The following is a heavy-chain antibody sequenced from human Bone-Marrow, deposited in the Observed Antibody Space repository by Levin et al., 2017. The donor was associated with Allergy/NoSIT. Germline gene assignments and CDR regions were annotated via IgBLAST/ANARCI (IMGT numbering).Heavy chain of an antibody. D-gene: IGHD6-13*01. CDR2: IYSHGEN. J-gene: IGHJ5*02. CDR3: ARIHHGLVSWYEDRLDA. CDR1: GFSLGEAGVG. Sequence: SGPTLVKPTETLTLTCTVSGFSLGEAGVGVSWVRQPPGKALEWLAHIYSHGENYYSTSLRTRLTISKDASRSQVVLTMTNMDPVDTATYYCARIHHGLVSWYEDRLDAWGQGTLITVSS. V-gene: IGHV2-26*01.